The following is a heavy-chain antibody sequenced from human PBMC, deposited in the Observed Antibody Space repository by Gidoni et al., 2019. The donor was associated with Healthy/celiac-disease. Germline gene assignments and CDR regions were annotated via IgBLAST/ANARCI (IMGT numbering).Heavy chain of an antibody. CDR3: EYRDFTGDWFDP. Sequence: ITLNESGPTLEKPTQTSTLTCTFPGFPLSTSGVGVGWIRQPPGKALEWLALIYWDDDKRYRPSLTSRITITKDNSKNQVVLIMTIMDPVDAATYYCEYRDFTGDWFDPWGQGTLVTVSS. CDR1: GFPLSTSGVG. V-gene: IGHV2-5*02. J-gene: IGHJ5*02. CDR2: IYWDDDK.